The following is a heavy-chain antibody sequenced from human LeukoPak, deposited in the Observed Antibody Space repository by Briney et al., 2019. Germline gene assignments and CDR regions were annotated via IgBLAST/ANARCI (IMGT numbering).Heavy chain of an antibody. J-gene: IGHJ4*02. CDR2: ISSSSSYI. CDR1: GFTFGSYS. Sequence: GGSLRLSCAASGFTFGSYSMNWVRQAPGKGLEWVSSISSSSSYIYYADSVKGRFTISRDNAKNSLYLQMNGLRAEDTALYYCAKDPRHYYGSGSYFDWGQGTLVTVSS. V-gene: IGHV3-21*04. CDR3: AKDPRHYYGSGSYFD. D-gene: IGHD3-10*01.